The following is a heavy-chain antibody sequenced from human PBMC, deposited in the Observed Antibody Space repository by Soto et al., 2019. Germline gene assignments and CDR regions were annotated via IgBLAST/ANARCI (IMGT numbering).Heavy chain of an antibody. CDR2: VSPYNGNT. V-gene: IGHV1-18*01. CDR3: ARDRGYNWNYGWFDP. Sequence: QVQLVQSGAEVKKPGASVKVSCKASGYTFSNYGISLVRQAPGQGLEWMGRVSPYNGNTNYEQKLQGRVTMTTDTSTSTAYMELRSLRSDDTAVYYCARDRGYNWNYGWFDPWGQGTLVTVSS. CDR1: GYTFSNYG. D-gene: IGHD1-7*01. J-gene: IGHJ5*02.